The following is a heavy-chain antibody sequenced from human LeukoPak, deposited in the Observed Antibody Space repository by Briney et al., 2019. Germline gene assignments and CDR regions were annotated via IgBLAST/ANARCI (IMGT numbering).Heavy chain of an antibody. V-gene: IGHV1-8*01. Sequence: GASVKVSCKASGYTFTSYDINWVRQATGQGLEWMGWMNPNSGNTGYAQKLQGRVTMTRNTSISTAYMELSSLRSEDTAVYYCARWLQLNGMDVWGQGTTVTVSS. D-gene: IGHD5-24*01. CDR1: GYTFTSYD. J-gene: IGHJ6*02. CDR2: MNPNSGNT. CDR3: ARWLQLNGMDV.